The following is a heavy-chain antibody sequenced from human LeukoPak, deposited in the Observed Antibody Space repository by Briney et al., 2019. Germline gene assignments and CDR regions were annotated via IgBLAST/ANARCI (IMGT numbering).Heavy chain of an antibody. CDR2: IYYSGST. J-gene: IGHJ3*02. Sequence: PSETLSLTCTVSGGSISSYYWSWIWQPPGKGLEWIGYIYYSGSTNYNPSLKSRVTISVDTSKNQFSLKLSSVTAADTAVYYCASYYGSGSYYKSIDAFDIWGQGTMVTVSS. V-gene: IGHV4-59*01. CDR3: ASYYGSGSYYKSIDAFDI. CDR1: GGSISSYY. D-gene: IGHD3-10*01.